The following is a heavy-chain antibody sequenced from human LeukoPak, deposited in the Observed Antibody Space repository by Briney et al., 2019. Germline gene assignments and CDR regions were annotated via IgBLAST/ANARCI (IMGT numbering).Heavy chain of an antibody. V-gene: IGHV4-59*01. J-gene: IGHJ4*02. CDR3: ASGLRGVSGSYRTYYFDY. CDR1: GGSINSYY. Sequence: SETLSLTCTVSGGSINSYYWSWIRQPPGKGLEWIGYIYYSGSTNYNPSLKSRVTISVDTSKNQFSLKLSSVTAADTAVYYCASGLRGVSGSYRTYYFDYWGQGTLVTVSS. CDR2: IYYSGST. D-gene: IGHD1-26*01.